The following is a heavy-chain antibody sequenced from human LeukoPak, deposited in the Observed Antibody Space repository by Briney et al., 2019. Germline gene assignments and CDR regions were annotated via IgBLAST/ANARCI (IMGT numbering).Heavy chain of an antibody. CDR1: GGSIRSYY. Sequence: KSSETLSLTCTVSGGSIRSYYWSWIRQPPGKGLEWIGYIYYSGSTNYNPSLKSRVTISVDTSKNQFSLKLSSVTAADTAVYYCARADYYDSSGYYSDYWGQGTLVTVSS. CDR2: IYYSGST. D-gene: IGHD3-22*01. CDR3: ARADYYDSSGYYSDY. V-gene: IGHV4-59*01. J-gene: IGHJ4*02.